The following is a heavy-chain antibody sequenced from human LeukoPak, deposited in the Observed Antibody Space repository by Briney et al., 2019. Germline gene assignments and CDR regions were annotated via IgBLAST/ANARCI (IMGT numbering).Heavy chain of an antibody. Sequence: GGSLRLSCAASGFPFDRYWMSWVRLAPGEGLEWVANIKHDGSEKTFVDSAKGRFTISRDNAENSLYLQMNSLRAEDTAVYYCARQPIYEAYFDFWGQGTLATVSS. CDR1: GFPFDRYW. CDR3: ARQPIYEAYFDF. J-gene: IGHJ4*02. V-gene: IGHV3-7*01. CDR2: IKHDGSEK. D-gene: IGHD3-16*01.